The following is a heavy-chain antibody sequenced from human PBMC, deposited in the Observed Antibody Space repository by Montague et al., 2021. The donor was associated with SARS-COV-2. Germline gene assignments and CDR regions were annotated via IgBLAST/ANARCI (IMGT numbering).Heavy chain of an antibody. V-gene: IGHV3-30*04. J-gene: IGHJ4*02. Sequence: SLSLSCAASGFTFSSYAMHWVRQAPGKGLEWVAVISYDGSNKYYADSVKGRFTISRDNSKNTLYLQMNSLRAEDTAVYYCARDPHIVVVMYYFDYWGQGTLVTVSS. CDR3: ARDPHIVVVMYYFDY. CDR1: GFTFSSYA. CDR2: ISYDGSNK. D-gene: IGHD2-21*01.